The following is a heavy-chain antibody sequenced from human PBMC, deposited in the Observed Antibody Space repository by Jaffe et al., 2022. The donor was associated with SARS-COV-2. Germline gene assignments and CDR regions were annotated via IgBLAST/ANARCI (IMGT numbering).Heavy chain of an antibody. CDR1: GFTFSSYW. D-gene: IGHD3-10*01. J-gene: IGHJ3*02. V-gene: IGHV3-7*01. Sequence: EVQLVESGGGLVQPGGSLRLSCAASGFTFSSYWMSWVRQAPGKGLEWVANIKQDGSEKYYVDSVKGRFTISRDNAKNSLYLQMNSLRAEDTAVYYCARILLWFGELSSSWPSDAFDIWGQGTMVTVSS. CDR3: ARILLWFGELSSSWPSDAFDI. CDR2: IKQDGSEK.